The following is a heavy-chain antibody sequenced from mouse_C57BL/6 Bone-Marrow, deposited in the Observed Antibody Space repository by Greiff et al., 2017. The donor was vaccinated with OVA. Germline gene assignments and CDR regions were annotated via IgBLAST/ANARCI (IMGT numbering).Heavy chain of an antibody. D-gene: IGHD2-4*01. V-gene: IGHV1-61*01. CDR1: GYTFTSYW. Sequence: QVQLQQPGAELVRPGSSVKLSCKASGYTFTSYWMDWVKQRPGQGLEWIGNIYPSDSETHYNQKFKDKATLTVDQSSSTAYMHLSSLTSEDSAVYYCARWGYDYDDYWGQGTTLTVSS. J-gene: IGHJ2*01. CDR3: ARWGYDYDDY. CDR2: IYPSDSET.